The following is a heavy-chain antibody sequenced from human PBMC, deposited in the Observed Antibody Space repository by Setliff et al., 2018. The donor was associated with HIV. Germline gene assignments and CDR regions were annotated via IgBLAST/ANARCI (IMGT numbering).Heavy chain of an antibody. CDR3: ARDRPSSSWYFNAFDI. Sequence: KPSETLSLTCTVSGGSISGHYWSWIRQPPGKGLEWIAYIFYTGSTNYNPSLKSRVTISVDTSKNQFSLKLTSVTAADTAVYYCARDRPSSSWYFNAFDIWGQGTMVTVSS. CDR2: IFYTGST. D-gene: IGHD6-13*01. CDR1: GGSISGHY. V-gene: IGHV4-59*11. J-gene: IGHJ3*02.